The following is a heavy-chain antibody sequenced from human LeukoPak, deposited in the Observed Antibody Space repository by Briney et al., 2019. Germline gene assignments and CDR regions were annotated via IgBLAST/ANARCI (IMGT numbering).Heavy chain of an antibody. Sequence: SGGSLRLSCAASGFTFSSYGMHWVRQAPGKGLEWVAVISYDGSNKYYADSVKGRFTISRDNCKNTLYLQMNSLRAEDTAVYYCAKTAYVRYYYGSGSYASYTDVWGKGTTVTVSS. V-gene: IGHV3-30*18. CDR2: ISYDGSNK. CDR3: AKTAYVRYYYGSGSYASYTDV. J-gene: IGHJ6*03. D-gene: IGHD3-10*01. CDR1: GFTFSSYG.